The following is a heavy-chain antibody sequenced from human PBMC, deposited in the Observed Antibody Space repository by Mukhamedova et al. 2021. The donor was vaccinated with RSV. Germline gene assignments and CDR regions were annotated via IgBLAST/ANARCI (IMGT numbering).Heavy chain of an antibody. CDR2: SSNSGNSM. V-gene: IGHV3-11*01. J-gene: IGHJ4*02. D-gene: IGHD3-22*01. Sequence: GLEWMAFSSNSGNSMYYADSVKGRFTISRDNAGNSLYLQMNSLRAEDTAVYYCARDRTYYYDSTGFNVLGYWGQGVLVTVSS. CDR3: ARDRTYYYDSTGFNVLGY.